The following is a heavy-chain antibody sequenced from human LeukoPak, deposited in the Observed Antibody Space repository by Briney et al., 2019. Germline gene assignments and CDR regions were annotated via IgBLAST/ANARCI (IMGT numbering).Heavy chain of an antibody. V-gene: IGHV4-59*01. CDR2: IYYSGST. CDR3: ARDYHSSSAAFDI. Sequence: SETLSLTCTVSDGSISSYHWSWIRQPPGKGLEWIGYIYYSGSTNHNPSLKSRVTISVDTSKNQFSLKLSSVTAADTAVYYCARDYHSSSAAFDIWGQGTMVTVSS. CDR1: DGSISSYH. J-gene: IGHJ3*02. D-gene: IGHD6-6*01.